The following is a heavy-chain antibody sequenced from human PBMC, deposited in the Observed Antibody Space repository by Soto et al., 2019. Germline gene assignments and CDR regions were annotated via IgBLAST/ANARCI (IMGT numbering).Heavy chain of an antibody. CDR1: GFTFSSYS. CDR3: ARANYYGSPGDFDY. Sequence: EVQLVESGGGLVQPGGSLRLSCAAAGFTFSSYSMNWVRQAPGKGLEWVSYISSSSSTIYYADSVKGRFTISRDNPKNSLYPQMNSLRAEDTAVYYCARANYYGSPGDFDYWGQGTLVTVSS. J-gene: IGHJ4*02. D-gene: IGHD3-10*01. CDR2: ISSSSSTI. V-gene: IGHV3-48*01.